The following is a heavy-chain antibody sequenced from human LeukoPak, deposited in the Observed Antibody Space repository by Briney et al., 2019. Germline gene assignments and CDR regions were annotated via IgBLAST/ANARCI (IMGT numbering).Heavy chain of an antibody. V-gene: IGHV3-30*02. CDR2: IRYDGSNE. J-gene: IGHJ4*02. D-gene: IGHD3-10*01. CDR1: GFTFSSYG. Sequence: SGGSLRLSCAASGFTFSSYGIHWVRQAPGKGLEWVAFIRYDGSNEYYADSVKGRFTISRDNSKNTLYLQMNSLRAEDTAVYYCARDGGLYSVVRGADYNYFDYWGQGTLVTVSS. CDR3: ARDGGLYSVVRGADYNYFDY.